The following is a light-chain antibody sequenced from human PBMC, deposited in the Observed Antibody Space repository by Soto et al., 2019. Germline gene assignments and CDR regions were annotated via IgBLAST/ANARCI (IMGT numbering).Light chain of an antibody. CDR3: QEYTNWPRP. V-gene: IGKV3-15*01. J-gene: IGKJ1*01. Sequence: IVMTLSAATLSVYPEERATLSCRASQSVSSNLAWYQQKPGQAPRLLIYGASTRATGIPARFSGSGSGTEFTLTISSLQSEDFAVYYCQEYTNWPRPFGEGTKVDIK. CDR1: QSVSSN. CDR2: GAS.